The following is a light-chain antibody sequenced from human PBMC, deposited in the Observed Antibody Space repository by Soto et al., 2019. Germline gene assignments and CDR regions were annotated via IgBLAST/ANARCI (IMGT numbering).Light chain of an antibody. CDR3: QRHSAWALH. V-gene: IGKV3-15*01. CDR1: QNIRSN. J-gene: IGKJ4*01. Sequence: EIVMTQSPVTLSVSPGERATLSCRASQNIRSNFLAWYQQKPGQPPRLLIYGITTRATGIPARFSASGSGTEFTLTISSLQSEYHAASYCQRHSAWALHFGGGTKVEIK. CDR2: GIT.